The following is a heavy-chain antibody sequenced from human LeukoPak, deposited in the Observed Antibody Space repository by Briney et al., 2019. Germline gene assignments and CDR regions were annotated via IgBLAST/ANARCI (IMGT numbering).Heavy chain of an antibody. V-gene: IGHV1-24*01. CDR3: ATGPIYSGYDFDY. D-gene: IGHD5-12*01. CDR1: GYTLTELS. J-gene: IGHJ4*02. CDR2: FDPEDGET. Sequence: VASVKVSCKVSGYTLTELSMHWVRQAPGKGLEWMGGFDPEDGETIYAQKFQGRVTMTEDTSTDTAYMELGSLRSEDTAVYYCATGPIYSGYDFDYWGQGTLVTVSS.